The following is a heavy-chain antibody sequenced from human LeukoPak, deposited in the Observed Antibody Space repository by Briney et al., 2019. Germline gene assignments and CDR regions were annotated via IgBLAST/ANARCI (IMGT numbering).Heavy chain of an antibody. V-gene: IGHV3-11*04. CDR3: AIQITMIVVVPYFDY. D-gene: IGHD3-22*01. CDR2: ISGSGTTT. Sequence: GGSLRLSCAASGLTFSDYYMTWIRQAPGKGLEWVSSISGSGTTTYSADSVRGRFTVSRDNAKNSVFLYMNSLRAEDTAVYYCAIQITMIVVVPYFDYWGQGALVTVSS. J-gene: IGHJ4*02. CDR1: GLTFSDYY.